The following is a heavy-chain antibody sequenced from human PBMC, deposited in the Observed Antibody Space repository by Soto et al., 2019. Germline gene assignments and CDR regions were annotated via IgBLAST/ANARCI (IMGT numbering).Heavy chain of an antibody. CDR1: GYTFTSYG. CDR3: ARQPFRRGYCSGGSCYSSDSGVDY. D-gene: IGHD2-15*01. Sequence: ASVKVSCKASGYTFTSYGIIWVRQAPGQGLEWMGRISAYNRNTNYAQKLKGRVTMTTDTSTSTAYMELRSLGSDDTAVYYCARQPFRRGYCSGGSCYSSDSGVDYWGQGTLVTVSS. V-gene: IGHV1-18*01. J-gene: IGHJ4*02. CDR2: ISAYNRNT.